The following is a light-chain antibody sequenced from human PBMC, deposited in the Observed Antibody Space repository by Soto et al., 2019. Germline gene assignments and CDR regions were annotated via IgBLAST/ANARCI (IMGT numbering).Light chain of an antibody. CDR2: GAS. CDR3: QHFGSSPPYT. V-gene: IGKV3-20*01. J-gene: IGKJ2*01. Sequence: EIVLTQSPGTLSLSPGERATLSCRASQTVTSSFLAWYQQKPGQAPRLLIYGASSRATGIPDRFSASGSGTDFILTISRLEPEDFSVYYCQHFGSSPPYTFGQGTRLEIK. CDR1: QTVTSSF.